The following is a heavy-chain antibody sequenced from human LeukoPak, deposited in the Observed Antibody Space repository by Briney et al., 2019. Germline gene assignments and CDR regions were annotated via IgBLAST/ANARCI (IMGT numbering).Heavy chain of an antibody. V-gene: IGHV3-11*06. J-gene: IGHJ5*02. CDR1: GFTFSDYY. Sequence: GGSLRLSCAASGFTFSDYYMSWIRQAPGKGLEWVSYISSSSSYTNYADSVKGRFTISRDNAKNSLHLQMNSLRAEDTSVYYCARVLVGGTNWFDPWGQGTLVTVSS. CDR2: ISSSSSYT. D-gene: IGHD1-26*01. CDR3: ARVLVGGTNWFDP.